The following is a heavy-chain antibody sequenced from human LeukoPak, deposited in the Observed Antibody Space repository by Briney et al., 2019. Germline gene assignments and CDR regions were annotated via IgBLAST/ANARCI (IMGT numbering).Heavy chain of an antibody. CDR1: GGSISSSSYY. Sequence: SETLSLTCTVSGGSISSSSYYWGWIRQPPGKGLEWIGSIYYSGSTYYNPSLKSRVTISVDTSKNQFSLKLSSVTAVDTAVYYCARLIKDIVVVPAADGWFDPWGQGTLVTVSS. J-gene: IGHJ5*02. V-gene: IGHV4-39*07. CDR2: IYYSGST. CDR3: ARLIKDIVVVPAADGWFDP. D-gene: IGHD2-2*01.